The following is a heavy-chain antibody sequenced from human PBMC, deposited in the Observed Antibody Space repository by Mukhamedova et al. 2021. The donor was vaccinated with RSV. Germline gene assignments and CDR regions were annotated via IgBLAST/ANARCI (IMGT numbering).Heavy chain of an antibody. D-gene: IGHD2-15*01. V-gene: IGHV3-30-3*01. CDR2: VPGEGSQK. Sequence: MPWVRKAPGKGLESVAVVPGEGSQKYYEDSMEGRFTISKENSKDTRFLKRVSLKAEDTVGYYCVRAGRNGSILFDYWGRGTLV. CDR3: VRAGRNGSILFDY. J-gene: IGHJ4*02.